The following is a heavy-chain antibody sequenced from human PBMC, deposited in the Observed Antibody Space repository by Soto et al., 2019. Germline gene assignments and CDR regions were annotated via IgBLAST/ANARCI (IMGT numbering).Heavy chain of an antibody. CDR3: ARSRGGYFGY. Sequence: QVQLQESGPGLVKPSETLSLTCTVSGASISSYYWSWIRQPPGKGLQWIGYIYYYSGSTNYNPSLKSRVTISVDMSKNQFSLKLSSVTAADMAVYYCARSRGGYFGYWGQGTLVTVSS. CDR2: IYYYSGST. D-gene: IGHD3-22*01. CDR1: GASISSYY. V-gene: IGHV4-59*01. J-gene: IGHJ4*02.